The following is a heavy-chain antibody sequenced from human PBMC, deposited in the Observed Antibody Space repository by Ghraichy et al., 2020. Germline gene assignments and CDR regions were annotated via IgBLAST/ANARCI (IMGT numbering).Heavy chain of an antibody. CDR1: GYTFTGYY. V-gene: IGHV1-2*06. CDR3: ARDPIVQNYDFWSGYYFDY. D-gene: IGHD3-3*01. CDR2: INPNSGGT. Sequence: ASVKVSCKASGYTFTGYYMHWVRQAPGQGLEWMGRINPNSGGTNYAQKFQGRVTMTRDTSISTAYMELSRLRSDDTAVYYCARDPIVQNYDFWSGYYFDYWGQGTLVTVSS. J-gene: IGHJ4*02.